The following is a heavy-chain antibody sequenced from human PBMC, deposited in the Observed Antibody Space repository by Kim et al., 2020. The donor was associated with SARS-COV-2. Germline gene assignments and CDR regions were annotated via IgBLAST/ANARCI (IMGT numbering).Heavy chain of an antibody. CDR2: THSGGTT. Sequence: GGSLRLSCAVSGFTISSQYMTWVRQAPGKGLEWVSVTHSGGTTYHADSVKGRFFISRDNSRNTLHLQMTNLRVDDSAIYYCASDDLKAGEAYWGQGTLVTVSS. J-gene: IGHJ4*02. V-gene: IGHV3-53*01. CDR3: ASDDLKAGEAY. D-gene: IGHD3-10*01. CDR1: GFTISSQY.